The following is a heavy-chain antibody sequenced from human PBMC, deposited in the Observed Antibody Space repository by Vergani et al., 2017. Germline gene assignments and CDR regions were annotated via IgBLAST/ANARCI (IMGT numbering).Heavy chain of an antibody. J-gene: IGHJ6*02. CDR2: IKSTFDRGTT. Sequence: EVQLVESGGGIVKPGGSLRLSCVASGFSFRNAWMNWVRRTPGKGLEWVGRIKSTFDRGTTDYAAAVKGRFTISRDDSKNTLFLQMNGLKTEDIGVYYCTTDPRYGGDGSCYWLRDHHYYGMDVWGQGTTVTVSS. CDR1: GFSFRNAW. D-gene: IGHD2-21*01. CDR3: TTDPRYGGDGSCYWLRDHHYYGMDV. V-gene: IGHV3-15*07.